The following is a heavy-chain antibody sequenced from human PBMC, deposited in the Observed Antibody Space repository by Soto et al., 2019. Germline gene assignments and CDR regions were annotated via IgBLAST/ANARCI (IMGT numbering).Heavy chain of an antibody. CDR3: ARGVVVVVAATPSYYYGMDV. V-gene: IGHV1-69*01. CDR2: IIPIFGTA. Sequence: QVQLVQSGAEVKKPGSSVKVSCKASGGTFSSYAISWVRQAPGQGLEWMGGIIPIFGTANYAQKFQGRVTITADESTSTAYRELSSLRAEDTAVYYCARGVVVVVAATPSYYYGMDVWGQGTTVTVSS. D-gene: IGHD2-15*01. J-gene: IGHJ6*02. CDR1: GGTFSSYA.